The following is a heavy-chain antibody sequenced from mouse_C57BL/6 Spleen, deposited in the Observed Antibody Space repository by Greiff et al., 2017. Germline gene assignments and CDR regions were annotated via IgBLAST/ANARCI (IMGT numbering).Heavy chain of an antibody. CDR2: IDPEDGET. D-gene: IGHD4-1*01. J-gene: IGHJ4*01. CDR1: GFNIKDYY. Sequence: VHVKQSGAELVKPGASVKLSCTASGFNIKDYYMHWVKQRTEQGLEWIGRIDPEDGETKYAPKFQGKATITADTSSNTAYLQLSSLTSEDTAVYYCARGELGPYYYAMDYWGQGTSVTVSS. CDR3: ARGELGPYYYAMDY. V-gene: IGHV14-2*01.